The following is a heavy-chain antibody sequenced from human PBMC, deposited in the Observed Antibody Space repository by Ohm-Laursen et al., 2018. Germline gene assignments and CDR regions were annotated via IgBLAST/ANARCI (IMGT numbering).Heavy chain of an antibody. D-gene: IGHD4/OR15-4a*01. V-gene: IGHV1-46*01. CDR3: ARGLTRSAFDI. CDR2: INPSGGST. CDR1: GYTFTDHY. J-gene: IGHJ3*02. Sequence: ASVKVSCKASGYTFTDHYMHWVRQAPGQGLEWMGIINPSGGSTSYAQKFQGRVTMTRDTSISTDYMEVSSLTSDDTAVYYCARGLTRSAFDIWGQGTMVTVSS.